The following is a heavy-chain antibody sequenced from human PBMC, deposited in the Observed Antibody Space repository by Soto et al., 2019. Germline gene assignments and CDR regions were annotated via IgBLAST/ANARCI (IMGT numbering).Heavy chain of an antibody. CDR3: ARGRHSSSWYPGFYYFDY. Sequence: SETLSLTCAVYGGSFSGYYWSWIRQPPGKGLEWIGEINHSGSTNYNPSLKSRVTISVDTSKSQFSLKLSSVTAADTAVYYCARGRHSSSWYPGFYYFDYWGQGTLVTVSS. CDR2: INHSGST. J-gene: IGHJ4*02. D-gene: IGHD6-13*01. V-gene: IGHV4-34*01. CDR1: GGSFSGYY.